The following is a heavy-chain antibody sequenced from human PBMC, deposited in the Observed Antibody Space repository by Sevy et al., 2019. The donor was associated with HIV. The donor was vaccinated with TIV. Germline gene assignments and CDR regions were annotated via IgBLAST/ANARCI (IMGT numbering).Heavy chain of an antibody. CDR3: ARRVGGMDV. V-gene: IGHV5-51*01. CDR1: GYSFARYW. CDR2: IYPDDSDT. D-gene: IGHD1-26*01. J-gene: IGHJ6*02. Sequence: GESLKISCKASGYSFARYWIGWVRQVPGKGLEWMSIIYPDDSDTRYSPAFQGQVTISADKSISTAYLQWGRLKASDTAIYYCARRVGGMDVWGQGTTVTVSS.